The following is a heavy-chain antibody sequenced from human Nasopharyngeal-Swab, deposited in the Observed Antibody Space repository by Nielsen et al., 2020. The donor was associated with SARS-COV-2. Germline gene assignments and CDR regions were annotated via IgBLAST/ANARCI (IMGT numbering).Heavy chain of an antibody. V-gene: IGHV4-59*08. CDR1: GGSISSYY. J-gene: IGHJ6*02. CDR3: ARHLRGTYYHGMDV. CDR2: IYYSGST. Sequence: SETLSLTCTVSGGSISSYYWSWIRQPPGKGLEWIGYIYYSGSTNYNPSLKSRVTISVDTSKNQFSLKLSSVTAADTAVYYCARHLRGTYYHGMDVWGQGTTVTVSS.